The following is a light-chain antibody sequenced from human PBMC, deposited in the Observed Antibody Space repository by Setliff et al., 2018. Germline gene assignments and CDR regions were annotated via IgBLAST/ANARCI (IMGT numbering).Light chain of an antibody. CDR3: AAWDDSLNGHV. Sequence: QSVLTQPPSASGTPGQRVTISCSGSSSNIGSNTVNWYQQLPGTAPKLLIYSNNQRPSGVPDRFSGSESGTSASLAISGPQSEDEADYYCAAWDDSLNGHVFGTGTKV. J-gene: IGLJ1*01. V-gene: IGLV1-44*01. CDR2: SNN. CDR1: SSNIGSNT.